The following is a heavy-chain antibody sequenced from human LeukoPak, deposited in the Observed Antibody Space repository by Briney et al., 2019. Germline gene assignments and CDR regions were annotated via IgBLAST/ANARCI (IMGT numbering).Heavy chain of an antibody. CDR2: IRHDGSIK. D-gene: IGHD3-16*01. V-gene: IGHV3-30*02. Sequence: GGSLRLSCAASGFIFSTYGMCWVRQAPGKGLEWVAFIRHDGSIKNYADSVKGRSTISRDNSKNTLYLQMNSLRAEDTAVYYCAKDSLADIDYWGQGTLVTVSS. CDR3: AKDSLADIDY. CDR1: GFIFSTYG. J-gene: IGHJ4*02.